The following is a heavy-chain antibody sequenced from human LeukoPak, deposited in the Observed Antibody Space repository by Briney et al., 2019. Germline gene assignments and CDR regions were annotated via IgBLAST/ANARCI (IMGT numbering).Heavy chain of an antibody. D-gene: IGHD3-22*01. J-gene: IGHJ4*02. CDR2: IYHSGST. Sequence: SETLSLTCAVSGYSISSGYYWGWIRQPPGKGLEGIGSIYHSGSTYYNPSLKSRVTISVDTSKNQFSLKLSSVTAADTAVYYCASYPPYYYDSSGYFYWGQGTLVTVSS. CDR1: GYSISSGYY. CDR3: ASYPPYYYDSSGYFY. V-gene: IGHV4-38-2*01.